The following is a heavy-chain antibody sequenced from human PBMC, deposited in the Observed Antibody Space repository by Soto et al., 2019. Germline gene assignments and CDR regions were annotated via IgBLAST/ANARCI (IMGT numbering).Heavy chain of an antibody. Sequence: PGGSLRLSCAASGFTFSSYGMHWVRQAPGKGLEWVAVIWYDGSNKYYADSVKGRFTISGDNSKNTLYLQMNSLRAEDTAVYYCAKGLERLGAFDIWGQGTMVTVSS. CDR3: AKGLERLGAFDI. J-gene: IGHJ3*02. CDR1: GFTFSSYG. V-gene: IGHV3-33*06. CDR2: IWYDGSNK. D-gene: IGHD1-1*01.